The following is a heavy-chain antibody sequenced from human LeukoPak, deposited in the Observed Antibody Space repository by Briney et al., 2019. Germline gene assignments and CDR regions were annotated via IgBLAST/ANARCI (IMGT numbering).Heavy chain of an antibody. Sequence: PSETLSLTCTASGGSISGSYWTWVRQPAGKGLEWTGRIYSNEITNYNPSLKSRVTMSVDTSKNQFSLKLTSVTAADTAVYYCARGSGAATNEALDYWGQGTLVTVSS. J-gene: IGHJ4*02. V-gene: IGHV4-4*07. CDR1: GGSISGSY. CDR3: ARGSGAATNEALDY. D-gene: IGHD1-26*01. CDR2: IYSNEIT.